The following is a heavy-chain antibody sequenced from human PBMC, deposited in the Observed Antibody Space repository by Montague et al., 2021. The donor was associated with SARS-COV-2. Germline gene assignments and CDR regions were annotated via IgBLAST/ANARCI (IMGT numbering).Heavy chain of an antibody. V-gene: IGHV4-4*07. D-gene: IGHD3-10*01. J-gene: IGHJ6*02. CDR2: RFTTSAC. Sequence: RRFTTSACNYNPSLKSRVTMSVDTSKNQFSLKLSSVTAADTAVYYCAGGSGIINFYNSGMDVWGQGTTVTVYS. CDR3: AGGSGIINFYNSGMDV.